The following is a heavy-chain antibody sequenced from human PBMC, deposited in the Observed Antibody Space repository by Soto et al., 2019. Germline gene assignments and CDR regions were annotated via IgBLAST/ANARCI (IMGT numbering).Heavy chain of an antibody. V-gene: IGHV3-15*07. D-gene: IGHD1-1*01. Sequence: EVQLVESGGGLVKPGGSLRLSCAVSGFTFNKVWMNWVRQAPGKGLECVGRIKSKIDGGTTDYAAAVKGRFTITRDDSKDTLYLQMNSLKTEDTAAYFCTTGRDDLLYWGQGTLVTVSS. CDR3: TTGRDDLLY. J-gene: IGHJ4*02. CDR2: IKSKIDGGTT. CDR1: GFTFNKVW.